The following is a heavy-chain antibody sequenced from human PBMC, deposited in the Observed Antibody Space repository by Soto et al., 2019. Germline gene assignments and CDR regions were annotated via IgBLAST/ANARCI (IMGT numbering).Heavy chain of an antibody. CDR1: GFTFSSYA. V-gene: IGHV4-59*05. D-gene: IGHD6-25*01. CDR2: VYFSGGNS. J-gene: IGHJ4*02. Sequence: GSLRLSCAASGFTFSSYAMSWVRQAPGKGLEWVGSVYFSGGNSYYNPSLKSRVTISVDTSYNKFFLRLNSVTAADTAVYFCAYGSSSAWIDKWGQGTLVTVSS. CDR3: AYGSSSAWIDK.